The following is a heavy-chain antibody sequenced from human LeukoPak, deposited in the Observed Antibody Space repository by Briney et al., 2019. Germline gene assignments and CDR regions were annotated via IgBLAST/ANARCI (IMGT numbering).Heavy chain of an antibody. V-gene: IGHV4-39*07. D-gene: IGHD2-8*01. Sequence: SETLSLTCTVSRGSVSSSTYYWSWVRQPPGKGLEWIASIYYTGSTYYNPSLKSRVTISLDMSKNQFFLTMTSVTAADTAVYFCTAEKNGSPHYWGQGTQVTVSS. J-gene: IGHJ4*02. CDR1: RGSVSSSTYY. CDR3: TAEKNGSPHY. CDR2: IYYTGST.